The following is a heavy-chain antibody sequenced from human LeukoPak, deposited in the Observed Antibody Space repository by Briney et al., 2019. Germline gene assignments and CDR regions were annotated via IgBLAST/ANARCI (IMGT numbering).Heavy chain of an antibody. CDR3: ARDYYDSSGSVKY. CDR1: GFTFSGYW. CDR2: INHNGNVN. J-gene: IGHJ4*02. Sequence: GGSLRLSCAASGFTFSGYWMNWARQAPGKGLEWVASINHNGNVNYYVDSVKGRFTISRDNAKNSLYLQMSNLRAEDTAVYYCARDYYDSSGSVKYWGQGTLVTVSS. D-gene: IGHD3-22*01. V-gene: IGHV3-7*03.